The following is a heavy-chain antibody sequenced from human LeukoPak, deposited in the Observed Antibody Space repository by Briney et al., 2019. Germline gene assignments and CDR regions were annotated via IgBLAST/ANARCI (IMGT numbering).Heavy chain of an antibody. CDR2: IYPGNSET. J-gene: IGHJ5*02. V-gene: IGHV5-51*01. CDR3: VLRASSGGSGDWFDP. D-gene: IGHD6-25*01. CDR1: GFTFAMYW. Sequence: GESLKISCEGSGFTFAMYWIGWVRQMPGKGLECMEIIYPGNSETRYSPSFQGHVTISVDKSLRVTYLQWSSLKASDSAMYYCVLRASSGGSGDWFDPWGQGTLVTVSS.